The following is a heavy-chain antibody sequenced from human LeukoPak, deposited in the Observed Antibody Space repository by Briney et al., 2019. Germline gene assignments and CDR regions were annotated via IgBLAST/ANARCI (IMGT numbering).Heavy chain of an antibody. CDR3: AKGTGLRFLEWLSDY. V-gene: IGHV3-23*01. Sequence: GGSLRLSCAASGFTFSSYAMSWVRQAPGKGLEWVSAISGSSDSTYYADSVKGRFTISRDNSKNTLYLQMNSLRAEDTAVYYCAKGTGLRFLEWLSDYWGQGTLVTVSS. CDR1: GFTFSSYA. D-gene: IGHD3-3*01. CDR2: ISGSSDST. J-gene: IGHJ4*02.